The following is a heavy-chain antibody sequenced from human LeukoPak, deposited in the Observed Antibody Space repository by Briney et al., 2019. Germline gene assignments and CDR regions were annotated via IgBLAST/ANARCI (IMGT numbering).Heavy chain of an antibody. Sequence: SQTLSLTCTVSGGSVSSGSYYWSWIPQPAGKGLEWIGRIYTSGSTNYNPSLKSRVTIAVDTSKNQFSLKLSSVTAADTAVYYCVGRGYCSSTSCYDYWGQGTLVTVSS. CDR1: GGSVSSGSYY. CDR2: IYTSGST. CDR3: VGRGYCSSTSCYDY. J-gene: IGHJ4*02. V-gene: IGHV4-61*02. D-gene: IGHD2-2*01.